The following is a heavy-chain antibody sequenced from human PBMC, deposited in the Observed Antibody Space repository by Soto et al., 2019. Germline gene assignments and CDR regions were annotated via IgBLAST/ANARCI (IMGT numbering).Heavy chain of an antibody. J-gene: IGHJ5*02. Sequence: ASVNVSCNASGYTFTSYYMHCVRQAPGQGLEWMGIINPSGGSTSYAQKFQGRVTMTRDTSTSTVYMELSSLRSEDTAVYCCAREGRVATITWNWFDPWGQGTLVTVSS. V-gene: IGHV1-46*01. CDR2: INPSGGST. CDR3: AREGRVATITWNWFDP. CDR1: GYTFTSYY. D-gene: IGHD5-12*01.